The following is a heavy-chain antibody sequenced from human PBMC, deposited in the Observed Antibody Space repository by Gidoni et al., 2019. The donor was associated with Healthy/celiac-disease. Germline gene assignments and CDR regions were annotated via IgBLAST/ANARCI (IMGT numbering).Heavy chain of an antibody. D-gene: IGHD3-10*01. J-gene: IGHJ4*02. CDR2: ISGSGAST. V-gene: IGHV3-23*01. CDR3: AKQSGITMVRGVIFVY. Sequence: EVQLLESGGGLVQPGGSLRLSCAASGFTFSSYAMSWVRQAPGKGLEWVSAISGSGASTYYADSVKGRFTISRDNSKNTLYLQMNSLRAEDTAVYYCAKQSGITMVRGVIFVYWGQGTLVTVSS. CDR1: GFTFSSYA.